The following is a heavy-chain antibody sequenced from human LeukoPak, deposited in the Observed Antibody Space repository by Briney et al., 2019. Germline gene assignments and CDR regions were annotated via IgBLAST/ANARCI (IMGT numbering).Heavy chain of an antibody. CDR2: IYHSGST. CDR3: ARLGVVLRAFDI. J-gene: IGHJ3*02. Sequence: SQTLSPTCAVSGGSISSGGYSWSWIRQPPGKGLEWIGYIYHSGSTYYNPSLKSRVTISVDRSKNQFSLKLSSVTAADTAVYYCARLGVVLRAFDIWGQGTMATVSS. V-gene: IGHV4-30-2*01. CDR1: GGSISSGGYS. D-gene: IGHD3-3*01.